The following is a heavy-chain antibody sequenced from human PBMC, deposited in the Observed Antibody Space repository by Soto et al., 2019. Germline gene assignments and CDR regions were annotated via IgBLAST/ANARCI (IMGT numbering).Heavy chain of an antibody. J-gene: IGHJ6*02. CDR2: IYHSGST. V-gene: IGHV4-30-2*01. CDR1: GGSISSGGYS. Sequence: QLQLQESGSGLVKPSQTLSLTCAVSGGSISSGGYSWSWIRQPPGKGLEWIGYIYHSGSTYYNPSLMIRVTIXVXRXXNQFSLKLSSVTAADTAVYYCARRRGFPYYYGMDVWGQGTTVTVSS. CDR3: ARRRGFPYYYGMDV. D-gene: IGHD5-12*01.